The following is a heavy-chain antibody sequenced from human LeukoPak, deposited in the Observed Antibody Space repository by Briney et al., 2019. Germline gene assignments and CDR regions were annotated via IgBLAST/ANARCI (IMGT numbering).Heavy chain of an antibody. D-gene: IGHD2-2*01. J-gene: IGHJ6*03. CDR1: GYSISSGYY. V-gene: IGHV4-38-2*02. Sequence: SETLSLTCTVSGYSISSGYYWGWIRPPPGKGLEWIGSIYHSGSTYYNPSLKSRVTISVDTSKNQFSLKLSSATAADTAVYYCARHARGYCSSTSCSDYYYMDVWGKGTTVTISS. CDR2: IYHSGST. CDR3: ARHARGYCSSTSCSDYYYMDV.